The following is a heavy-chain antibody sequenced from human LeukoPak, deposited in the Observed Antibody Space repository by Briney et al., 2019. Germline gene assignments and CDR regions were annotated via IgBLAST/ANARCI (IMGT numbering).Heavy chain of an antibody. V-gene: IGHV1-18*01. Sequence: ASVKVSCKTSGYKFINYGLSWVRQAPGQGLEWMGWISGYSGNTNYAQKFQGRVAVTTDTSTSTAYMELRSLRSDDTAIYYCARGSEHFDSWGQGTLVTVSS. CDR1: GYKFINYG. CDR2: ISGYSGNT. CDR3: ARGSEHFDS. J-gene: IGHJ4*02.